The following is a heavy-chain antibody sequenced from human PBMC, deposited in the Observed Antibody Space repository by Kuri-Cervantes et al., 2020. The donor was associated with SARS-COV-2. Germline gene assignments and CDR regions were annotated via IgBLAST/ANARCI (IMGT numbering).Heavy chain of an antibody. V-gene: IGHV3-7*01. J-gene: IGHJ4*02. CDR1: GFTFSGSA. CDR2: IKQDGSEK. Sequence: ETLSLTCAASGFTFSGSAMHWVRQAPGKGLEWVANIKQDGSEKYYVDSVKGRFSISRDNAKNSLYLQVNSLRAEDTAVYYCATISDYGGHPNPDYFDYWGQGTLVTVSS. CDR3: ATISDYGGHPNPDYFDY. D-gene: IGHD4-23*01.